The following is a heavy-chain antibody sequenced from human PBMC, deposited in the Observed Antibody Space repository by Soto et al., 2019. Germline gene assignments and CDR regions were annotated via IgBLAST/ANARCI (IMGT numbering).Heavy chain of an antibody. V-gene: IGHV1-18*01. J-gene: IGHJ4*02. D-gene: IGHD1-26*01. CDR3: ARGGQWDFLSDY. CDR2: ISTYNGDT. Sequence: ASVKVSCTASGYAFTISGISWVRQAPGQGLEWMGWISTYNGDTNYAQTFQGRVTMTTDTSTSTVYMELRSLRSDDTAVYFCARGGQWDFLSDYWGQGTLVTVS. CDR1: GYAFTISG.